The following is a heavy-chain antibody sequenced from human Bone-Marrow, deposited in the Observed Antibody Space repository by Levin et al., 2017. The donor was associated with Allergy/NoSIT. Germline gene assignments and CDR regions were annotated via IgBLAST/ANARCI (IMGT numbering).Heavy chain of an antibody. CDR1: GFTFSNAW. CDR3: TTDLYYDSSGYAY. J-gene: IGHJ4*02. Sequence: GGSLRLSCAASGFTFSNAWMSWVRQAPGKGLEWVGRIKSKTDGGTTDYAAPVKGRFTISRDDSKNTLYLQMNSLKTEDTAVYYCTTDLYYDSSGYAYWGQGTLVTVSS. V-gene: IGHV3-15*01. CDR2: IKSKTDGGTT. D-gene: IGHD3-22*01.